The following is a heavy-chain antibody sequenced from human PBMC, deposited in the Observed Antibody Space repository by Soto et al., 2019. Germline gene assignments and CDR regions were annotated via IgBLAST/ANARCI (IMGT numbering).Heavy chain of an antibody. CDR1: GFTFSSYA. Sequence: GGSLRLSCAASGFTFSSYAMSWVRQAPGKGLGWVSAISGSGGSTYYADSVKGRFTISRDNSKNTLYLQMNSLRAEDTAVYYCAKVISVGRVLEWLSPYYYYGMDVWGQGTTVTVSS. D-gene: IGHD3-3*01. CDR2: ISGSGGST. CDR3: AKVISVGRVLEWLSPYYYYGMDV. V-gene: IGHV3-23*01. J-gene: IGHJ6*02.